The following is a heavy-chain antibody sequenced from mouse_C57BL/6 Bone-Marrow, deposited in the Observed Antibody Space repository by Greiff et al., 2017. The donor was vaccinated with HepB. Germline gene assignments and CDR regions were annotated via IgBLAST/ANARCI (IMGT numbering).Heavy chain of an antibody. J-gene: IGHJ4*01. D-gene: IGHD2-2*01. CDR1: GFTFSSYA. CDR3: ARPMVTTGWYAMDY. CDR2: ISDGGSYT. Sequence: EVMLVESGGGLVKPGGSLKLSCAASGFTFSSYAMSWVRQTPEKRLEWVATISDGGSYTYYPDNVKGRVTISRDNAKNNLYLQMSHLKSEDTAMYYCARPMVTTGWYAMDYWGQGTSVTVSS. V-gene: IGHV5-4*03.